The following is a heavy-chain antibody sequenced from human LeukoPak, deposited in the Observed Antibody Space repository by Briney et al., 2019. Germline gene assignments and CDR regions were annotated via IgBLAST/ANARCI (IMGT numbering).Heavy chain of an antibody. CDR2: IRFDGTNK. J-gene: IGHJ4*02. V-gene: IGHV3-33*01. Sequence: GGSLRLSCAASGFTLSSYGMHWVRQAPGKGLEWVAVIRFDGTNKYYRDSVKGRSTISRDNSKNTLYLQMNSLRAEDTAVYYCARGGYDLWSGYRIDYWGQGTLVTVSS. CDR1: GFTLSSYG. CDR3: ARGGYDLWSGYRIDY. D-gene: IGHD3-3*01.